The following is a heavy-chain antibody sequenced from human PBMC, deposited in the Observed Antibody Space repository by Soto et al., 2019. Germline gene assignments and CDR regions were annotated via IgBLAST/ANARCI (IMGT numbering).Heavy chain of an antibody. Sequence: EVYLVESGGGLAEPGGSLRLSCAASGFTFSDAWMKWVRQAPGKGLEWVGRIKSRAGGGTTDYAAPVKGRFTISRDDSRDTLFLQMNRLKTEDTAVYYCTTLRRSEGIDYWGQGTLVTVSS. CDR1: GFTFSDAW. CDR2: IKSRAGGGTT. V-gene: IGHV3-15*07. CDR3: TTLRRSEGIDY. J-gene: IGHJ4*02.